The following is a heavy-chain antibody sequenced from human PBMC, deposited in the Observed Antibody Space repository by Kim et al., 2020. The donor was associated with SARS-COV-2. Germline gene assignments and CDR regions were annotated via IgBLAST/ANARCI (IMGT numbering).Heavy chain of an antibody. CDR1: GFTFGDYA. CDR3: TTSYYYDSSGFPRVY. V-gene: IGHV3-49*04. D-gene: IGHD3-22*01. Sequence: GGSLRLSCRASGFTFGDYAMSWVRQAPGKGLEWVGFIRSKAYGGTTEYAASVKGRFTISRDDSKSIAYLQMNSLKTEDTAVYYCTTSYYYDSSGFPRVYWGQGTLVTVSS. J-gene: IGHJ4*02. CDR2: IRSKAYGGTT.